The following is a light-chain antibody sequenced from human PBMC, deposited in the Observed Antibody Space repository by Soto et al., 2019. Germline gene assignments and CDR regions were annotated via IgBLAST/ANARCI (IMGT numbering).Light chain of an antibody. CDR3: CSYTSSDTYV. CDR1: SSDVGGYDF. J-gene: IGLJ1*01. V-gene: IGLV2-14*01. CDR2: DVS. Sequence: QSALTQPASVSGSPGQSITISCTGTSSDVGGYDFVSWYQQHPGKAPKVMIYDVSNRPSGVSNRFSGSKSGNMASLTISGLQAEDEADYYCCSYTSSDTYVFGTGTKLTVL.